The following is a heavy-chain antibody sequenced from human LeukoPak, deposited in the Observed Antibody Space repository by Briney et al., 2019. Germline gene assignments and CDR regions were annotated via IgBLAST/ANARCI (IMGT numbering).Heavy chain of an antibody. J-gene: IGHJ3*02. CDR1: GGTFSGYA. CDR3: ARDPGGYCSSTSCYAASGDAFDI. Sequence: SVKVSCKASGGTFSGYAISWVRQAPGQGLEWMGGIIPIFGTANYAQKFQGRVTITADESTSTAYMELSSLRSEDTAVYYCARDPGGYCSSTSCYAASGDAFDIWGQGTMVTVSS. V-gene: IGHV1-69*13. D-gene: IGHD2-2*01. CDR2: IIPIFGTA.